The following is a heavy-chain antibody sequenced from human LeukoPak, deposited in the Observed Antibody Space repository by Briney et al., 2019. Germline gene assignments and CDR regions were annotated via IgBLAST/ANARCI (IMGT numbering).Heavy chain of an antibody. CDR2: IYSGGST. CDR3: ARDAPPYSSGGNDH. Sequence: PGGSLRLSCAASGFTVSSNYMSWVRQAPGKGLEWVSVIYSGGSTYYADSVKGRFTISRDNSKNTLYLQMNSLRAEDTAVYYCARDAPPYSSGGNDHWGQGTLVTVSS. D-gene: IGHD6-19*01. V-gene: IGHV3-53*01. CDR1: GFTVSSNY. J-gene: IGHJ4*02.